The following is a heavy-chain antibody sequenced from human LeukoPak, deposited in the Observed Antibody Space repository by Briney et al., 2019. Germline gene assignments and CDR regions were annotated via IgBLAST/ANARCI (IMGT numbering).Heavy chain of an antibody. CDR1: GGTLSSYA. D-gene: IGHD3-22*01. Sequence: SVKVSCKASGGTLSSYAISWVRQAPGQGVEWMGRILPIFGTSNYAQKFQGRVTITTDESTSTVYIELSSLRSEDTAVYYFSRGYDSSAYYPGWGQGTLVIVSS. CDR2: ILPIFGTS. J-gene: IGHJ4*02. V-gene: IGHV1-69*05. CDR3: SRGYDSSAYYPG.